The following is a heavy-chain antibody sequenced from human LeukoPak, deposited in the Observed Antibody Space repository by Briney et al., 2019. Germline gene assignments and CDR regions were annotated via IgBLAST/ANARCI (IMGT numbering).Heavy chain of an antibody. D-gene: IGHD6-13*01. V-gene: IGHV3-9*01. CDR1: GFIFDDYA. J-gene: IGHJ5*02. CDR3: AKGFEYRSNWYRNWFDP. Sequence: GRSLRLSCEAYGFIFDDYAMHWVRQAPGKGLEWVSGISWNSGRISYADSVKGRFTISRDDAKNSLYLQMNSLRAEDTALYYCAKGFEYRSNWYRNWFDPWGQGTLVTVSS. CDR2: ISWNSGRI.